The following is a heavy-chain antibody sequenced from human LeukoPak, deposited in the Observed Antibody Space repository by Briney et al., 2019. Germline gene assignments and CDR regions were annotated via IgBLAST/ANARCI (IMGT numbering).Heavy chain of an antibody. CDR2: ISYDGSNK. Sequence: PGRSLRLSCAASGFTFSSYAMHWVRQAPGKGLEWVAVISYDGSNKYYADSVKGRFTISRDNSKNTLYLQMNSLRAEDTAVYYCARVYGDYVFDAFDIWGQGTMVTVSS. CDR3: ARVYGDYVFDAFDI. CDR1: GFTFSSYA. D-gene: IGHD4-17*01. V-gene: IGHV3-30-3*01. J-gene: IGHJ3*02.